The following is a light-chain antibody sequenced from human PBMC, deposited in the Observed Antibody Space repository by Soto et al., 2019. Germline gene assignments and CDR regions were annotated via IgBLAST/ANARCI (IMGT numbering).Light chain of an antibody. J-gene: IGKJ1*01. Sequence: DIQMTQSPSTLSASVGDRVTITCRASQSISSWLAWYQQKPGKAPKLLIYDASSLESGDPSRFSGSGSGTEFTHTISSLQPDDFATYYCQQYNSYWTFGQGTKVEIK. V-gene: IGKV1-5*01. CDR2: DAS. CDR1: QSISSW. CDR3: QQYNSYWT.